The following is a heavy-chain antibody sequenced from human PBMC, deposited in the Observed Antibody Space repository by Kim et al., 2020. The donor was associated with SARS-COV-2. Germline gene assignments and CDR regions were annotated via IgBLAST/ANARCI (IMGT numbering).Heavy chain of an antibody. V-gene: IGHV3-7*01. CDR2: INQDGSEK. CDR3: ARAETQYFDILTGYYNVLCFDY. D-gene: IGHD3-9*01. J-gene: IGHJ4*02. Sequence: GGSLRLSCAASGFTFSSFWMSWVRQAPGKGLEWVANINQDGSEKYYVDSVKGRFTISRDNAKNSLYLQMNSLRAEDTAVYYCARAETQYFDILTGYYNVLCFDYWGQGTLVTVSS. CDR1: GFTFSSFW.